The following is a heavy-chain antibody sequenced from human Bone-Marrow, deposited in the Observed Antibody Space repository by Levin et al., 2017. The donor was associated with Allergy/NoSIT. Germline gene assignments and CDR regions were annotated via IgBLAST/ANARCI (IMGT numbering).Heavy chain of an antibody. CDR1: GFTFSSYS. CDR2: ISSRSSTI. D-gene: IGHD6-19*01. V-gene: IGHV3-48*01. J-gene: IGHJ3*02. Sequence: GGSLRLSCAASGFTFSSYSMNWVRQAPGKGLEWVSYISSRSSTIYYADSVKGRFTISRDNAKNSLYLQMNSLRAEDTAVYYCAGGIAVAGTLRNAFDIWGQGTMVTVSS. CDR3: AGGIAVAGTLRNAFDI.